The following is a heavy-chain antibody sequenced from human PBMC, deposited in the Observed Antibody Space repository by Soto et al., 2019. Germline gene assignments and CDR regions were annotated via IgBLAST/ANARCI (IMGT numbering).Heavy chain of an antibody. CDR2: IIPIFGTA. CDR1: GGTFSSYA. Sequence: QVQLVQSGAEVKKPGSSVKVSCKASGGTFSSYAISWVRQAPGQGLEWMGGIIPIFGTANYAQKFQGRVTITADKSTSTAYMELSSLRSEDTAVYYCARRDTRELSTEAGMDVWGQGTTVTVSS. D-gene: IGHD1-7*01. CDR3: ARRDTRELSTEAGMDV. V-gene: IGHV1-69*06. J-gene: IGHJ6*02.